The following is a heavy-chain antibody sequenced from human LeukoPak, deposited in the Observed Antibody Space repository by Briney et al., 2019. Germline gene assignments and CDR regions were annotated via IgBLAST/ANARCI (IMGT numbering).Heavy chain of an antibody. V-gene: IGHV3-23*01. CDR2: ITDNGRKT. CDR3: AKEDEQWLVQGGFDY. D-gene: IGHD6-19*01. J-gene: IGHJ4*02. Sequence: GGSLRLSCAASGLTFSSYAMNWVRQASGKGLEWVSGITDNGRKTYYADSVKGRFTISRDNSKNTLYLQMNSLRAEDTAVYYCAKEDEQWLVQGGFDYWGQGTLVTVSS. CDR1: GLTFSSYA.